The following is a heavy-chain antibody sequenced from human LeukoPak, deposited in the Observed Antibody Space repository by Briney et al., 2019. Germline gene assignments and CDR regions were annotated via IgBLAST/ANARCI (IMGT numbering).Heavy chain of an antibody. J-gene: IGHJ4*02. CDR1: GFTFNSNA. Sequence: GGSLRLSCAASGFTFNSNAMSWVRQAPGKGLEWVSSISSSSSYIYYADSVKGRFTISRDNAKNSLYLQMNSLRAEDTAVYYCARDKYGDYVIDYWGQGTLVTVSS. CDR3: ARDKYGDYVIDY. CDR2: ISSSSSYI. D-gene: IGHD4-17*01. V-gene: IGHV3-21*01.